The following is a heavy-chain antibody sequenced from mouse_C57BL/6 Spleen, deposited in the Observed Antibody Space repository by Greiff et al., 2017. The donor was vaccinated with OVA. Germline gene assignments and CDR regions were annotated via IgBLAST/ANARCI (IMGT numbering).Heavy chain of an antibody. CDR1: GFNIKDDY. CDR3: TSALRD. Sequence: EVQLQQSGAELVRPGASVKLSCTASGFNIKDDYMHWVKQRPEQGLEWIGWIDPENGDTEYASKFKGKATITADKSSNTAYLELSSLTSEDTAVYYRTSALRDWGPGTTLTVSS. J-gene: IGHJ2*01. CDR2: IDPENGDT. V-gene: IGHV14-4*01.